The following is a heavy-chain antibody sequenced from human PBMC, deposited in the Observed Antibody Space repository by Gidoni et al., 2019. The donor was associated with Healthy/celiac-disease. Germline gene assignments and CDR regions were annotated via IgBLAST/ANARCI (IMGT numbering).Heavy chain of an antibody. Sequence: QVQLVESGGGVVQPGRSLSLSCAASGFTFSRYAMNWVRQAPGKGLEWVAVISYDGSNKYYADSVKGRFTIARDNSKNTLYLQMNSLRAEDTAVYYCAREVRFLEWKSPYSYWGQGTLVTVSS. J-gene: IGHJ4*02. CDR3: AREVRFLEWKSPYSY. V-gene: IGHV3-30-3*01. CDR1: GFTFSRYA. CDR2: ISYDGSNK. D-gene: IGHD3-3*01.